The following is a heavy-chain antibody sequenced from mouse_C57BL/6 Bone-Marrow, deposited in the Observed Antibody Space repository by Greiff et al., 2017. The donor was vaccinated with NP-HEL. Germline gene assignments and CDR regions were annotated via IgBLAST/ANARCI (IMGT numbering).Heavy chain of an antibody. V-gene: IGHV14-4*01. CDR3: TPYWYFDV. CDR2: IDPENGDT. Sequence: VQLQQSGAELVRPGASVTLSCTASGFNIKDDYMHWVKQRPEQGLEWIGWIDPENGDTEYASKFQGKATITADTSSNTAYLQLSSLTSEDTAVYYCTPYWYFDVWGTGTTVTVSS. J-gene: IGHJ1*03. CDR1: GFNIKDDY.